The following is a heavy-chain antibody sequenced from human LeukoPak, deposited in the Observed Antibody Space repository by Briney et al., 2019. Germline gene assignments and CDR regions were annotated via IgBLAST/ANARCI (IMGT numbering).Heavy chain of an antibody. CDR1: GYTFTSYA. CDR2: INTNTGNP. CDR3: ARERLRRYYDSSGYYYEQH. Sequence: ASVKVSCKASGYTFTSYAMNWVRQAPGQGLEWMGWINTNTGNPTYAQGFTGRFVFSLDTSVSTAYLQISSLKAEDTAVYYCARERLRRYYDSSGYYYEQHWGQGTLVTVSS. J-gene: IGHJ1*01. V-gene: IGHV7-4-1*02. D-gene: IGHD3-22*01.